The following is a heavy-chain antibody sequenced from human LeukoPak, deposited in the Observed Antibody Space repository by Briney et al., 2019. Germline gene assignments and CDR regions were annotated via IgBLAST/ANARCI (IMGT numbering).Heavy chain of an antibody. CDR1: GGSISTYY. V-gene: IGHV4-59*01. Sequence: SETLSLTCTVSGGSISTYYWNWIRQPSGKGLEWIGYIYHSGGTNYNPSLQSRVTISVDTSKNQFSLNLNSVTAADTAVYYCARGGAARLHFQNWGQGTLVTVSS. J-gene: IGHJ1*01. CDR3: ARGGAARLHFQN. CDR2: IYHSGGT. D-gene: IGHD6-6*01.